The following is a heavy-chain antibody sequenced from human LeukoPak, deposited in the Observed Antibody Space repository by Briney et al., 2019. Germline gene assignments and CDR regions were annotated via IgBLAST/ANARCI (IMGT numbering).Heavy chain of an antibody. V-gene: IGHV3-23*01. J-gene: IGHJ5*02. CDR2: ISGSGGST. CDR1: GFTFSSYA. Sequence: PGGSLRPSCAASGFTFSSYAMSWVRQAPGKGLEWVSAISGSGGSTYYADSVKGRFTISRDNSKNTLYLQMNSLRAEDTAVYYCAKIPGGYSSGWFPGPLNWFDPWGQGTLVTVSS. D-gene: IGHD6-19*01. CDR3: AKIPGGYSSGWFPGPLNWFDP.